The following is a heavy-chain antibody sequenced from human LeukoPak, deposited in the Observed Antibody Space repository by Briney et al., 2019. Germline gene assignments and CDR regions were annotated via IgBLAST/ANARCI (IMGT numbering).Heavy chain of an antibody. J-gene: IGHJ2*01. Sequence: GGSLRLSCAASGSTFSSYSMSWVRQASGKGLEWVANIQQDGSEKYYVDSVKGRFTISRDSARNSLYLQMNSLRAEDTAVYYCARDQRGWQLLSRLRQLYWYFDLWGRGTLVTVSS. V-gene: IGHV3-7*01. CDR2: IQQDGSEK. D-gene: IGHD1-26*01. CDR3: ARDQRGWQLLSRLRQLYWYFDL. CDR1: GSTFSSYS.